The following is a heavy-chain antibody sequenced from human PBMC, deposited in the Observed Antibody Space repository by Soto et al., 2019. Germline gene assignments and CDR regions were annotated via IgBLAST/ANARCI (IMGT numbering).Heavy chain of an antibody. CDR2: IYYSGST. D-gene: IGHD3-16*02. CDR1: GGSISSYY. J-gene: IGHJ4*02. CDR3: ASSGVYYDYVWGSYRPEWFDY. Sequence: PSETLSLTCTVSGGSISSYYWSWIRQPPGKGLEWIGYIYYSGSTNYNPSLKSRVTISVDTSKNQFSLKLSSVTAADTAVYYCASSGVYYDYVWGSYRPEWFDYWGQGTLVTVSS. V-gene: IGHV4-59*08.